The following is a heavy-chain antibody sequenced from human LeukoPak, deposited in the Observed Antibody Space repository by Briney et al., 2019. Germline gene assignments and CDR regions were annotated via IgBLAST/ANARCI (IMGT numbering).Heavy chain of an antibody. J-gene: IGHJ4*02. CDR2: FDPEDGET. CDR1: GYTLTELS. Sequence: ASVKVSCKVSGYTLTELSMHWVRQAPGKGLEWMGGFDPEDGETIYAQKFQGRVTMTEDTSTDTAYMELSSLRSEDTAVCYCATRSDSSGYSLDYWGQGTLVTVSS. D-gene: IGHD3-22*01. V-gene: IGHV1-24*01. CDR3: ATRSDSSGYSLDY.